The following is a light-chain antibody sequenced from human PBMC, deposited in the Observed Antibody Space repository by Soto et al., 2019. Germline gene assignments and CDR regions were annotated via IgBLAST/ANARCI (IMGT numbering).Light chain of an antibody. Sequence: EIVLTQSPATLSLSPGERATLSCRASQSVDTYLAWYQQKPGQAPRLLIHDAFNRATGIPARFSGSGSGTDFTLTISSLEPEDFAVYYCQQRSNWPRTFGQGTKLEIK. V-gene: IGKV3-11*01. CDR3: QQRSNWPRT. CDR1: QSVDTY. CDR2: DAF. J-gene: IGKJ2*01.